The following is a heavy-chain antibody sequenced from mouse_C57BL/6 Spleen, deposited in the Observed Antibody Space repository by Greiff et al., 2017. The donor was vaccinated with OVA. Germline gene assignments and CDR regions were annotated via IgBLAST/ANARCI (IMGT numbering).Heavy chain of an antibody. J-gene: IGHJ4*01. Sequence: VQLQQPGAELVRPGSSVKLSCKASGYTFTSYWMHWVKQRPIQGLEWIGNIDPSDSETHYNQKFKDKATLTVDKSSSTAYMQLSSLTSEDSAVYYCATLYYDYEGNYWGQGTSVTVSS. CDR1: GYTFTSYW. CDR2: IDPSDSET. D-gene: IGHD2-4*01. CDR3: ATLYYDYEGNY. V-gene: IGHV1-52*01.